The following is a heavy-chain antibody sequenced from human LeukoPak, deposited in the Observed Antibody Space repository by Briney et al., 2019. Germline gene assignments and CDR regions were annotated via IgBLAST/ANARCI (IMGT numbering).Heavy chain of an antibody. V-gene: IGHV3-33*01. CDR3: ARSRSYYYDSSGSGGNAFDI. CDR2: IWYDGSNK. D-gene: IGHD3-22*01. J-gene: IGHJ3*02. CDR1: GFTFSSYG. Sequence: GSLRLSCAASGFTFSSYGMHWVRQAPGKGLEWVAVIWYDGSNKYYADSVKGRFTISRDNSKNTLYLQMNSLRAEDTAVYYCARSRSYYYDSSGSGGNAFDIWGQGTMVTVSS.